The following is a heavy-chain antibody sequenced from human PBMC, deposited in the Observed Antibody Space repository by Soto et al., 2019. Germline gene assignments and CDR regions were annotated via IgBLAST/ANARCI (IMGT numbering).Heavy chain of an antibody. Sequence: LSLTCAVYGGSLSSYHCSWIRQAPCKVREWIGEINESGGTNYSPSLKSRVTISVDTSKNQFSLTLNSVTAADTAVYYCASHRGSWGSFRYRWFDPWGQGTVVTVSS. V-gene: IGHV4-34*01. CDR3: ASHRGSWGSFRYRWFDP. J-gene: IGHJ5*02. CDR1: GGSLSSYH. D-gene: IGHD3-16*02. CDR2: INESGGT.